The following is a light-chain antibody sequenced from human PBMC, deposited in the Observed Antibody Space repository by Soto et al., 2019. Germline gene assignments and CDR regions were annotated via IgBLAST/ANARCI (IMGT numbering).Light chain of an antibody. V-gene: IGKV1-27*01. CDR3: QKNTHVPA. CDR2: AAS. Sequence: DIQMTQSPSSLSASVGDRVTITCRASQGISNYLAWYQQIPGKVPKLLISAASTLQSGVPSRFSGSGSGTDCTLTISSLQPEGVATYYCQKNTHVPAFGGGTKVEIK. J-gene: IGKJ4*01. CDR1: QGISNY.